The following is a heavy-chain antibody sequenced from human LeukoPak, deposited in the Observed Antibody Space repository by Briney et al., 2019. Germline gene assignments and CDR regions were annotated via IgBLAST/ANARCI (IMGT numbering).Heavy chain of an antibody. Sequence: SVKVSFKASGGTFSSYAISWVRQAPGQGLEWMGGIIPIFGTANYAQKFQGRVTITTDESTSTAYMELSSLRSEDTAVYYCARGETPRNYFDYWGQGTLVTVSS. CDR2: IIPIFGTA. V-gene: IGHV1-69*05. J-gene: IGHJ4*02. CDR1: GGTFSSYA. CDR3: ARGETPRNYFDY.